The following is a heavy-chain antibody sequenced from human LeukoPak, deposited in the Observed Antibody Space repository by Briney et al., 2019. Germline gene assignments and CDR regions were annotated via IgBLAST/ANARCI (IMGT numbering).Heavy chain of an antibody. J-gene: IGHJ4*02. CDR2: IGTAGDT. V-gene: IGHV3-13*01. Sequence: GGSLRLSCAASGFTFSSYDMHWVRQATGKGLELVSAIGTAGDTYYPGSVKGRFTISRENAKNSLYLQMNSLRAGDTAVYYCARGLGCSSTSCRELETLFDYWGQGTLVTVSS. D-gene: IGHD2-2*01. CDR3: ARGLGCSSTSCRELETLFDY. CDR1: GFTFSSYD.